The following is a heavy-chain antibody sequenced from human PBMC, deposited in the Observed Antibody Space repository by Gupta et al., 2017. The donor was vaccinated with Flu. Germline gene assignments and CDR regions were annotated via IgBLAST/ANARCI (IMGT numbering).Heavy chain of an antibody. CDR3: ARGREKTYGDYQGGGY. V-gene: IGHV3-21*01. CDR2: ISSSSSYI. D-gene: IGHD4-17*01. Sequence: EVQLVESGGGLVKPGGSLRLSCAASGFTFSSYSMNWVRQAPGKGLEWVSSISSSSSYIYYADSVKGRFTISRDNAKNSLYLQMNSLRAEDTAVYYCARGREKTYGDYQGGGYWGQGTLVTVSS. J-gene: IGHJ4*02. CDR1: GFTFSSYS.